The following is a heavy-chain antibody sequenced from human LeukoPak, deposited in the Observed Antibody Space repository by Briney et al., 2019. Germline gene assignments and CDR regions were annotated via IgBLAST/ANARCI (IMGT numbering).Heavy chain of an antibody. CDR2: IYTSGST. D-gene: IGHD6-13*01. CDR1: GGSISSYY. J-gene: IGHJ4*02. CDR3: ARDVGSSWYEDYFDY. V-gene: IGHV4-4*07. Sequence: SETLSLTCTVSGGSISSYYWSWIRQPAGKGLEWIGRIYTSGSTNYNPSFKSRVTMSVDTSKNQFTLKLSSVTAADTAVYYCARDVGSSWYEDYFDYWGQGTLVTVSS.